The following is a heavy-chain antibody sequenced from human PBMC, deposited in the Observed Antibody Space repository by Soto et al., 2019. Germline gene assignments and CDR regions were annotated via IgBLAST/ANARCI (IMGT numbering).Heavy chain of an antibody. D-gene: IGHD3-3*01. CDR1: GGSISSYY. J-gene: IGHJ6*02. CDR3: ARNDFWSGYYNPYYYGMDV. Sequence: SETLSLTCTVSGGSISSYYWSWIRQPPGKGLEWIGYIYYSGSTNYNPSLKSRVTISVDTSKNQLSLKLSSVTAADTAVYYCARNDFWSGYYNPYYYGMDVWGQGTTVTVSS. CDR2: IYYSGST. V-gene: IGHV4-59*01.